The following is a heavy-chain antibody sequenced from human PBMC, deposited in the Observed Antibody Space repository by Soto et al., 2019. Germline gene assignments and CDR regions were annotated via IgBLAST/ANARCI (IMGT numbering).Heavy chain of an antibody. V-gene: IGHV3-48*02. CDR3: ARTLSWRRGPFDS. CDR2: ISGSSQTI. D-gene: IGHD2-15*01. CDR1: GFIFNTYS. J-gene: IGHJ4*02. Sequence: LRLSCAASGFIFNTYSMNWVRQAPGKGLEWVSYISGSSQTIFYAESVRGRFTISRDNANNSTYLQMVSLRDEDTAVYYCARTLSWRRGPFDSWGQGTLVTVSS.